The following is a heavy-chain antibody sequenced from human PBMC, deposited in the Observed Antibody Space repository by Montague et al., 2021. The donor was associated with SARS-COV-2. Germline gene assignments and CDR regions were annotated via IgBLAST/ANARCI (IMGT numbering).Heavy chain of an antibody. Sequence: SETLSLTCTVSGGSISSYYWSWIRQPPGKGLEWIGYIYYSGSTNYNPSLKSRVTISVDTSKNQFSLKPSSVTASDTAVYYCARGADYYSDYRGTLRYWGQGTLVSVSS. J-gene: IGHJ4*02. CDR3: ARGADYYSDYRGTLRY. CDR2: IYYSGST. D-gene: IGHD4-11*01. CDR1: GGSISSYY. V-gene: IGHV4-59*12.